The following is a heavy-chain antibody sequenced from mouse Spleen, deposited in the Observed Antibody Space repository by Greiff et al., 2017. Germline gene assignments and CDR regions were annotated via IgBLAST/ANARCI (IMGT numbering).Heavy chain of an antibody. J-gene: IGHJ4*01. Sequence: VQLKESVAELVRPGASVKLSCTASGFNIKNTYMHWVKQRPEQGLEWIGRIDTANGNTKYAPKFQGKATITADTSSNTAYLQLSSLTSEDTAIYYCASGGITTVGAMDYWGRGTSVTVSS. CDR1: GFNIKNTY. CDR2: IDTANGNT. D-gene: IGHD1-1*01. CDR3: ASGGITTVGAMDY. V-gene: IGHV14-3*01.